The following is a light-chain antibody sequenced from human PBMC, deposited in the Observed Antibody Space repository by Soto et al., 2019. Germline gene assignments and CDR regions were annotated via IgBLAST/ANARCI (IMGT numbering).Light chain of an antibody. Sequence: QSALTQPASVSGSPGQSITISCTGTSSDVGGYNYVSWFQQHPGKAPKVIISDVSIRPSGVSNRFSGSKSGNTASLTISGLQAEDEADYYCSSYTTSSTWVFGGGTQLTVL. CDR1: SSDVGGYNY. V-gene: IGLV2-14*01. CDR3: SSYTTSSTWV. J-gene: IGLJ3*02. CDR2: DVS.